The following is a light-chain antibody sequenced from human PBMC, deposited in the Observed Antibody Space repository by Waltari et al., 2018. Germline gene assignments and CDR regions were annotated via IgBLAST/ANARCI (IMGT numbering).Light chain of an antibody. Sequence: DAVMTQSPLSLPVTLGQPASISCGSSQSLVSSDGNTYLSWFQQRPGQSPRRLIYTVSNRDSGVPDRFSGSGSGTDFTLKISRVEAEDVGVYYCMQATYWPWTFGQGTKVEIK. CDR1: QSLVSSDGNTY. CDR2: TVS. CDR3: MQATYWPWT. J-gene: IGKJ1*01. V-gene: IGKV2-30*01.